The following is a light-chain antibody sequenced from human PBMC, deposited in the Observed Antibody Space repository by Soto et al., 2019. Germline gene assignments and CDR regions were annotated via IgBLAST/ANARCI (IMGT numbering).Light chain of an antibody. Sequence: DIQMTQSPSSLSASIGDRVTITCQASQDISTYLSWSQEKPGKAPNLLIYHASILETGVPSRFSGSGSGTEFTFIITGLQPEDFATYYCQQANSFPFTFGPGTKVDIK. CDR3: QQANSFPFT. CDR2: HAS. J-gene: IGKJ3*01. V-gene: IGKV1-33*01. CDR1: QDISTY.